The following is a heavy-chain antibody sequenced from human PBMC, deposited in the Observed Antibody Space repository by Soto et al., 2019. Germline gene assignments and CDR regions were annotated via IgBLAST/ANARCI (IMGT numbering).Heavy chain of an antibody. V-gene: IGHV3-66*01. Sequence: GGSLRLSCAASGFTVSSNYMSWVRQAPGKGLEWVSVIYSGGSTYYADSVKGRFTISRDNSKNTLYLQMNSLRAEDTVLYYCARDRIAVAGNPEYFQHWGQGTLVTVSS. D-gene: IGHD6-19*01. CDR1: GFTVSSNY. J-gene: IGHJ1*01. CDR2: IYSGGST. CDR3: ARDRIAVAGNPEYFQH.